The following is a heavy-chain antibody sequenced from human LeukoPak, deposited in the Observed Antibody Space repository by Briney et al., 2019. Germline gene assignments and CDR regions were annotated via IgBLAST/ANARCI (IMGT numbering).Heavy chain of an antibody. CDR1: GYMFSSYY. J-gene: IGHJ4*02. D-gene: IGHD1-26*01. CDR3: TRTRDYFATTRYFGY. V-gene: IGHV1-18*01. CDR2: ISGYNAKT. Sequence: ASVKVSCKASGYMFSSYYMTWVRQAPGQGLEWMGWISGYNAKTNYAQKFQGRVTMTTDASTRTAYLELRSLSSDDTAVYYCTRTRDYFATTRYFGYWGQGTLVTVSS.